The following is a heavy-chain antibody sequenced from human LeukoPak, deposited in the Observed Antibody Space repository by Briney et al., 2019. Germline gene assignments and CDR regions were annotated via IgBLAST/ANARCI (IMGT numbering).Heavy chain of an antibody. CDR1: GYTFTGYY. V-gene: IGHV1-2*06. J-gene: IGHJ3*02. D-gene: IGHD6-25*01. CDR3: ARVAATYDAFDI. Sequence: ASVKVSCKASGYTFTGYYMHWVRQAPGQGLEWMGRINPNSGGTNYAQKFQGRVTITADKSTSTAYMELSSLRSEDTAVYYCARVAATYDAFDIWGQGTMVTVSS. CDR2: INPNSGGT.